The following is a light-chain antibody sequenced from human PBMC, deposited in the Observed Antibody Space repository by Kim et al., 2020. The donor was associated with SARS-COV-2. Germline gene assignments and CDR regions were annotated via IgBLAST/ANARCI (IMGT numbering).Light chain of an antibody. Sequence: DIQMPQSPSTLSASVGDRVTITCRASQSVSGWLAWYQQKPGKAPKLLIYDASSLEPGVPSRFSGSGSGTEFTLTISSLQPDDFATYYCQQYNSHKTFGQGTRVDIK. CDR3: QQYNSHKT. J-gene: IGKJ1*01. CDR2: DAS. CDR1: QSVSGW. V-gene: IGKV1-5*01.